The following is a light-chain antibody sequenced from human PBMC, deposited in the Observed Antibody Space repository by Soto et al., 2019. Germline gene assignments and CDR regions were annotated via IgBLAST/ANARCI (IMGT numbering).Light chain of an antibody. Sequence: QSALTQPASVSGSPGQSITISCTGTSRDVGGYNYVSWYQQHPGKAPKRMIYEVSKRPSGVSNRFSGSKSGNTASLTISWLQAEDEADYYCSSYTSSSTWVFGGGTKVTVL. CDR3: SSYTSSSTWV. V-gene: IGLV2-14*01. CDR1: SRDVGGYNY. CDR2: EVS. J-gene: IGLJ3*02.